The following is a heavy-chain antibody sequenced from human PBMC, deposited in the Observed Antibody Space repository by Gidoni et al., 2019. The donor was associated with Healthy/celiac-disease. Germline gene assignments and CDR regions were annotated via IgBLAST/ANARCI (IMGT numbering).Heavy chain of an antibody. V-gene: IGHV3-11*01. J-gene: IGHJ6*02. CDR1: GFTFSDYY. D-gene: IGHD6-19*01. Sequence: QVQLVESGGGLVKPGGSLRLSCAASGFTFSDYYISWIRQAPGKGLEWVSYISSSGSTIYYADAVKGRFTISRDNAKNSLYLQMNSLRAEDTAVYYCARYLPDSGEVWYYYYGMDVWGQGTTVTVSS. CDR3: ARYLPDSGEVWYYYYGMDV. CDR2: ISSSGSTI.